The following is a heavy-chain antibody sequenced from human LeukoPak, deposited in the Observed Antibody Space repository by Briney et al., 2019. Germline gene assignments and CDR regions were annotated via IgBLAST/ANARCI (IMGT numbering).Heavy chain of an antibody. V-gene: IGHV1-46*01. J-gene: IGHJ4*02. CDR3: AREGSGSYFNPSRDFDY. Sequence: GASVKVSCKASGYTFTSYYMHWVRQAPGQGLEWMGIINPSGGSTSYAQKFQGRVTMTRGTSTSTVYMELSSLRSEDTAVYYCAREGSGSYFNPSRDFDYWGQGTLVTVSS. CDR1: GYTFTSYY. CDR2: INPSGGST. D-gene: IGHD1-26*01.